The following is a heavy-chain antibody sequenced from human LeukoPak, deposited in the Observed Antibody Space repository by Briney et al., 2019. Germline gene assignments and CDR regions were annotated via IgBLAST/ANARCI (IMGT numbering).Heavy chain of an antibody. J-gene: IGHJ4*02. CDR1: GGSISSGSYY. Sequence: PSETLSLTCTVSGGSISSGSYYWSWIRQPAGKGLEWIGRVYTSGSTNYNPSLKSRVTISVDTSKNQFSLKLSSVTAADTAVYYCAREGYSSGWYMNYWGQGTLVTVSS. V-gene: IGHV4-61*02. CDR3: AREGYSSGWYMNY. D-gene: IGHD6-19*01. CDR2: VYTSGST.